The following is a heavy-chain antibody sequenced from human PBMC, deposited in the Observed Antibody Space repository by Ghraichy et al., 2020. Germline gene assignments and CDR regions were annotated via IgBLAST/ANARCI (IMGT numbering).Heavy chain of an antibody. V-gene: IGHV4-34*01. CDR1: GGSFSGYY. J-gene: IGHJ5*02. D-gene: IGHD3-9*01. CDR3: ASQNYDILTGYYWFDP. Sequence: SETLSLTCAVYGGSFSGYYWSWIRQPPGKGLEWIGEINHSGSTNYNPSLKSRVTISVDTSKNQFSLKLSSVTAADTAVYYCASQNYDILTGYYWFDPWGQGTLVTVSS. CDR2: INHSGST.